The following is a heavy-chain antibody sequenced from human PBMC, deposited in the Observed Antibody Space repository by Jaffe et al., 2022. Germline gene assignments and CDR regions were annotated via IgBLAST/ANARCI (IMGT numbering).Heavy chain of an antibody. CDR3: ARHGDDYGDYVRGSFFDY. CDR2: IYPGDSDT. CDR1: GYSFTSYW. J-gene: IGHJ4*02. Sequence: EVQLVQSGAEVKKPGESLKISCKGSGYSFTSYWIGWVRQMPGKGLEWMGIIYPGDSDTRYSPSFQGQVTISADKSISTAYLQWSSLKASDTAMYYCARHGDDYGDYVRGSFFDYWGQGTLVTVSS. D-gene: IGHD4-17*01. V-gene: IGHV5-51*01.